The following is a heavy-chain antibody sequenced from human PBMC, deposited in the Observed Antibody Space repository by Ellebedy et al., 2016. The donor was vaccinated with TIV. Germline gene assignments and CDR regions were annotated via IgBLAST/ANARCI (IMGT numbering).Heavy chain of an antibody. V-gene: IGHV1-69*05. CDR1: GGTFSSYV. CDR2: ITPMFGTA. D-gene: IGHD1-7*01. Sequence: SVKVSXKTSGGTFSSYVISWVRQAPGQGLEWMGGITPMFGTANYAQKFQGRVTLTTDPFTSTAYMELRSLRSDDTAVYYCARDWNFVFDYWGQGTLVTVSS. J-gene: IGHJ4*02. CDR3: ARDWNFVFDY.